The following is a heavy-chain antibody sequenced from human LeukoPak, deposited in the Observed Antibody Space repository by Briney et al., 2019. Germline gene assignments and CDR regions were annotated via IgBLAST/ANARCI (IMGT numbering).Heavy chain of an antibody. CDR3: AREGTYYYDSSGYSTDAFDI. J-gene: IGHJ3*02. Sequence: PSETLSLTCTVSGGSISSYYWSWIRQPPVKGLEWIGYIYYSGSTNYNPSLKSRVTISVDTSKNQFSLKLSSVTAADTAVYYCAREGTYYYDSSGYSTDAFDIWGQGTMVTVSS. V-gene: IGHV4-59*01. CDR2: IYYSGST. D-gene: IGHD3-22*01. CDR1: GGSISSYY.